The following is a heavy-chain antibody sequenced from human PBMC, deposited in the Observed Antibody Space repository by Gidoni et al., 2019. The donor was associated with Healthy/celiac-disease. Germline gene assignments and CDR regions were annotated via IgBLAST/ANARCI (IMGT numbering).Heavy chain of an antibody. Sequence: VQLLESGGGLVQPGGSLRLSCAAPGFTFSIYAMSWVRQAPGKGLEWVAAISGSGGSTYYADSVKGRFTISRDNSKNTLYLQMNSLRAEDTAVYYCAKDPPLWFGELSHFDYWGQGTLVTVSS. V-gene: IGHV3-23*01. CDR2: ISGSGGST. CDR3: AKDPPLWFGELSHFDY. J-gene: IGHJ4*02. CDR1: GFTFSIYA. D-gene: IGHD3-10*01.